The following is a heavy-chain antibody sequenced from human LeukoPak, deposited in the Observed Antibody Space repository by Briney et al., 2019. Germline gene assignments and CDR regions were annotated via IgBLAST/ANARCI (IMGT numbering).Heavy chain of an antibody. J-gene: IGHJ3*02. CDR1: GFIVSSNY. D-gene: IGHD3-22*01. CDR3: AKSPYYDSSGGAFEI. V-gene: IGHV3-23*01. Sequence: SGGSLRLSCAASGFIVSSNYMSWVRQAPGKGLEWVAAIGASGSSTYYAASVEGRFTISRDNAKETLYLQMDSLRADDTAVYFCAKSPYYDSSGGAFEIWGQGTLVTVSS. CDR2: IGASGSST.